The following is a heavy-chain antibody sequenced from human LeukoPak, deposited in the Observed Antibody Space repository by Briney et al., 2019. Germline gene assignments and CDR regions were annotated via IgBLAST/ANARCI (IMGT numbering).Heavy chain of an antibody. CDR3: TTFPSGFDI. V-gene: IGHV3-15*05. Sequence: NPGGSLRLSCAASGFTFSNAWMSWVRQAPGKGLEWVGRIKSNNDGGTTDYAAPVKGRVTISRDDSKNTLYLQMNNLKTEDTAVYYCTTFPSGFDIWGQGTVVSVSS. D-gene: IGHD3-3*01. CDR1: GFTFSNAW. CDR2: IKSNNDGGTT. J-gene: IGHJ3*02.